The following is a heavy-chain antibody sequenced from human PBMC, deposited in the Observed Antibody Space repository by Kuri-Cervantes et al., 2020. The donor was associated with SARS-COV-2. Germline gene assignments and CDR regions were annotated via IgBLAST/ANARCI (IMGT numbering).Heavy chain of an antibody. CDR3: ARGTPTALLGLSDLCFDY. V-gene: IGHV1-69*05. D-gene: IGHD2-15*01. Sequence: SVKVSCKASGGTFSSYAISWVRQAPGQGLEWMGGIIPIFGTANYAQKFQGRVTITTDESTSTAYMEQSSLRSEDTAVYYCARGTPTALLGLSDLCFDYWGQGTLVTVSS. CDR1: GGTFSSYA. CDR2: IIPIFGTA. J-gene: IGHJ4*02.